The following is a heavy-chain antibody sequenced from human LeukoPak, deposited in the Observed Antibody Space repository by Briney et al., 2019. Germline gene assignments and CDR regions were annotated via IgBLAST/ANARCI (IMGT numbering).Heavy chain of an antibody. V-gene: IGHV4-39*01. D-gene: IGHD4-17*01. Sequence: SETLSLTCTVPGGSISSSSYYWGWTRQPPGKGLEWIGSIYYSGSTYYNPSLKSRVTISVDTSKNQFSLKLSSVTAADTAVYYCARHMSGDYEFDYWGQGTLVTVSS. CDR1: GGSISSSSYY. J-gene: IGHJ4*02. CDR3: ARHMSGDYEFDY. CDR2: IYYSGST.